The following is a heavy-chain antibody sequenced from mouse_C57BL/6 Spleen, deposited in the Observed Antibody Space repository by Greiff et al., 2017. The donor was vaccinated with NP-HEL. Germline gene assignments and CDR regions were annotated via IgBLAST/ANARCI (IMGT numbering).Heavy chain of an antibody. CDR3: AREGYYGSSYYFDY. Sequence: DVQLQESGPGLVKPSQSLSLTCSVTGYSITSGYYWNWIRQFPENKLEWMGYISYDGSNNYNPSLKNRISITRDTSKNQFFLKLNSVTTEDTATYYCAREGYYGSSYYFDYWGQGTTLTVSS. V-gene: IGHV3-6*01. CDR2: ISYDGSN. J-gene: IGHJ2*01. D-gene: IGHD1-1*01. CDR1: GYSITSGYY.